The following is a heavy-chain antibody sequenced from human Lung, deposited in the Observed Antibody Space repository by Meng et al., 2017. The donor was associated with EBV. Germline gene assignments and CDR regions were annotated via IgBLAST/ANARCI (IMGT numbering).Heavy chain of an antibody. CDR1: SGSISSSNW. Sequence: LRGAVPGLVKPSGTLSLSCAVSSGSISSSNWWSWVRQPPVKGLEWIGEIYHSGSTNYNPSLKSRVTISVDKSKNQFSLKLGSVTAADTAVYYCARDEGGNSERGFQHWGQGTLVTVSS. J-gene: IGHJ1*01. CDR2: IYHSGST. D-gene: IGHD4-23*01. CDR3: ARDEGGNSERGFQH. V-gene: IGHV4-4*02.